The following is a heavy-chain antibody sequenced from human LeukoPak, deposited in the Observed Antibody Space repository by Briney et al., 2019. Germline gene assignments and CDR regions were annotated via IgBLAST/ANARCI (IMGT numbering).Heavy chain of an antibody. D-gene: IGHD2/OR15-2a*01. CDR3: ARIGMENFYDL. Sequence: GGSLRLSCAASGFTFSGFSMHWIRQAPGRGLEYVSAINGNGDKTLYTDSVRGRFTIFRDNSKNTPFLQMGSLRGEDTALYFCARIGMENFYDLWGQGTLVTVSS. V-gene: IGHV3-64*02. CDR1: GFTFSGFS. J-gene: IGHJ5*02. CDR2: INGNGDKT.